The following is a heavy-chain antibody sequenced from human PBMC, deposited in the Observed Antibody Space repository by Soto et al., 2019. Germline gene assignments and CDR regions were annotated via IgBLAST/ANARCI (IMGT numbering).Heavy chain of an antibody. CDR1: GFTFSTHS. D-gene: IGHD5-18*01. CDR3: ARVRSYSYGQGYGMDV. CDR2: ISSSSGYI. V-gene: IGHV3-21*01. Sequence: PGGSLRLSCAASGFTFSTHSMNWVRQAPGKGLEWVSSISSSSGYIYYADSVKGRFTISRDDAKNSLSLQMNSLRAEDTAVYYCARVRSYSYGQGYGMDVWGQGTTVTVSS. J-gene: IGHJ6*02.